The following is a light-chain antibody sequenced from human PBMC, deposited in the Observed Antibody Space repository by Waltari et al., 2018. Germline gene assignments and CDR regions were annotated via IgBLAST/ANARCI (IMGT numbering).Light chain of an antibody. Sequence: SYELTQPPSVSVSPGQTARITCSGDALPKQYAYWYQQKAGQAPVLVKYKNNERPSGSPERVSGSSSGQTVTLTISGVKAEDEADYYCQSADSSGTYVIFGGGTKLTVL. CDR1: ALPKQY. V-gene: IGLV3-25*03. CDR2: KNN. J-gene: IGLJ2*01. CDR3: QSADSSGTYVI.